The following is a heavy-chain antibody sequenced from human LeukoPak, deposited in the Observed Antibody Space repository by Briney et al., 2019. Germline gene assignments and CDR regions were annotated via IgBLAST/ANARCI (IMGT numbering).Heavy chain of an antibody. J-gene: IGHJ4*02. Sequence: GGSLRLSCATSGFTFSSYAMSWVRQAPGKGLEWVSAISGSGGSTYYADSVKGRFTISRDNSKNTLYLQMNSLRAEDTAVYYCAKRDCSSTSCYTVDYCGQGTLVTVSS. V-gene: IGHV3-23*01. CDR1: GFTFSSYA. D-gene: IGHD2-2*02. CDR3: AKRDCSSTSCYTVDY. CDR2: ISGSGGST.